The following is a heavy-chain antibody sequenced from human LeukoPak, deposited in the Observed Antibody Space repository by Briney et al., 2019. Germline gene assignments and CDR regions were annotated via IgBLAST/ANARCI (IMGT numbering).Heavy chain of an antibody. J-gene: IGHJ3*02. D-gene: IGHD6-13*01. V-gene: IGHV4-59*08. CDR3: ARHITAAAHFEI. CDR1: GVSISSYF. CDR2: VSYNVIT. Sequence: SETLSLTCTVSGVSISSYFWTWIRQPPGKGLEWMAYVSYNVITNYNPSLKSRVTISVDTSKNQFSLKLSSVTAADTAVYYCARHITAAAHFEIWGQGTMVTVSS.